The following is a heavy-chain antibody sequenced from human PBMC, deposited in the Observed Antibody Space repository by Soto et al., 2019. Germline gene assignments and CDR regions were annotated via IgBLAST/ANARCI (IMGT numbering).Heavy chain of an antibody. D-gene: IGHD3-10*01. Sequence: SETLSLTCTVSGGSISSYYWSWIRQPPGKGLEWIGYIYYSGSTNYNPSLKSRVTISVDTSKNQFSLKLSSVTAADTAVYYCASEGYYYGSGNWFDPWGQGTLVTVSS. V-gene: IGHV4-59*08. J-gene: IGHJ5*02. CDR2: IYYSGST. CDR1: GGSISSYY. CDR3: ASEGYYYGSGNWFDP.